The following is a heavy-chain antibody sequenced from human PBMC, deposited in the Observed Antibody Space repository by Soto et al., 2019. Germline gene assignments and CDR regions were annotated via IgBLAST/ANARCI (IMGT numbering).Heavy chain of an antibody. CDR1: GFTFDDYA. D-gene: IGHD2-2*02. V-gene: IGHV3-9*01. Sequence: EAQLVESGGGLVQPGRSLRLSCAASGFTFDDYAMHWVRQAPGKGLEWVSGISWNSGSIGYADSVKGRFTISRDNAKNSLYLQMNSLRAEDTALYYCAKGVVVVPAAICYGMDAWGQGTTVTVSS. J-gene: IGHJ6*02. CDR3: AKGVVVVPAAICYGMDA. CDR2: ISWNSGSI.